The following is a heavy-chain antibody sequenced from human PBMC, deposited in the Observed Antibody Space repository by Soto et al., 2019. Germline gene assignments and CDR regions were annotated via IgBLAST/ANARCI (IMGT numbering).Heavy chain of an antibody. CDR2: IRSKGNNYAT. CDR1: GFTFSGSA. CDR3: SRQASDFWSGKPQYYMDV. V-gene: IGHV3-73*01. Sequence: EVQLVESGGGLVQPGGSLKLSCAASGFTFSGSAMHWVRQASGKGLEWVGRIRSKGNNYATAYGASLKGRFTISRDDSKNTAYLQMNSLNTEDTAVYYCSRQASDFWSGKPQYYMDVWGKGTMVTVS. D-gene: IGHD3-3*01. J-gene: IGHJ6*03.